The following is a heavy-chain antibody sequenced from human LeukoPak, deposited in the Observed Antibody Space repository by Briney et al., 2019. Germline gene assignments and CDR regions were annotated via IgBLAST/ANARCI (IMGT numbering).Heavy chain of an antibody. J-gene: IGHJ4*02. D-gene: IGHD3-10*01. CDR3: ARVTRYYYGMDF. V-gene: IGHV1-8*01. CDR1: GYSFTSFD. CDR2: MNPNSGNT. Sequence: ASVKVSCKASGYSFTSFDINWVRQAAGQGLEWLGWMNPNSGNTGYAQKFQGRVTMTRNNSITTAYLELSSLGSEDTAIYYCARVTRYYYGMDFWGQGTLVTVSS.